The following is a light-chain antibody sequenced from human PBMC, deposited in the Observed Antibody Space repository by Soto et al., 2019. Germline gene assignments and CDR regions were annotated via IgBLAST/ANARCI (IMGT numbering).Light chain of an antibody. Sequence: SYELTQPPSVSVAPGQTARITCGGKNIGIKGVHWYQQKPGQAPVMVLYNDSDRTSEIRERFYGSNSGNAATLTISRVEAGDDADYYCQVWHSDHSYGFGAGPKLTVL. J-gene: IGLJ1*01. CDR2: NDS. CDR1: NIGIKG. CDR3: QVWHSDHSYG. V-gene: IGLV3-21*02.